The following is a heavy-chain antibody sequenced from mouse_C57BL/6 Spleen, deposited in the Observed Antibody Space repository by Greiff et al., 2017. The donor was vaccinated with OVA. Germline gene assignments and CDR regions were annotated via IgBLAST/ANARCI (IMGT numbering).Heavy chain of an antibody. CDR1: GFTFSSYA. D-gene: IGHD2-2*01. CDR3: ARDRGDLLWLRRGFAY. Sequence: DVKLVESGGGLVKPGGSLKLSCAASGFTFSSYAMSWVRQTPEKRLEWVATISDGGSYTYYPDNVKGRFTISRDNAKNNLYLQMSHLKSEDTAMYYCARDRGDLLWLRRGFAYWGQGTLVTVSA. CDR2: ISDGGSYT. J-gene: IGHJ3*01. V-gene: IGHV5-4*01.